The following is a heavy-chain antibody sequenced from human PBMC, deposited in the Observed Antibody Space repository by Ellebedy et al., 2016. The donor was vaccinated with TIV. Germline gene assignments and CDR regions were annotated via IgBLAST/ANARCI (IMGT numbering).Heavy chain of an antibody. Sequence: GESLKISCAASGFTFSSHDMHWVRQPTGKGLEWVSGITSAGDTYYLGSVKGRFIISRDSAKNSLYLQMNSLRAEDTAVSYCARATSGFDYWGQGALATVSS. CDR3: ARATSGFDY. J-gene: IGHJ4*02. CDR2: ITSAGDT. D-gene: IGHD5-24*01. V-gene: IGHV3-13*01. CDR1: GFTFSSHD.